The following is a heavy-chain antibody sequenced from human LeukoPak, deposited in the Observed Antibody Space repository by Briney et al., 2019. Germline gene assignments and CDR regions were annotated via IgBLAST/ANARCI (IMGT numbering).Heavy chain of an antibody. Sequence: SETLSLTCTVSGYSISSGYYWSWIRQPPGKGLEWIGYMHYSGSTNYNPSLKSRVTISVDTSKNQFSLKLSSVTAADTAVYYCARDRDSYGLFDPWGQGTLVTVSS. CDR1: GYSISSGYY. V-gene: IGHV4-61*01. CDR3: ARDRDSYGLFDP. CDR2: MHYSGST. J-gene: IGHJ5*02. D-gene: IGHD5-18*01.